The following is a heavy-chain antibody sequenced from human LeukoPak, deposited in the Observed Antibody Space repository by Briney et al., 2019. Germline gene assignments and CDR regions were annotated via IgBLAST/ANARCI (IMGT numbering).Heavy chain of an antibody. CDR1: GFTFTTYS. CDR2: ISSSSSYI. Sequence: GGSLRLSCAASGFTFTTYSMNWVRQAPGKGLEWVSSISSSSSYIYYAGSVKGRFTISRDNAKNSLYLQMNSLRAEDTAVYYCARDLGQYYDTSDNWFDPWGQGTLVTVSS. D-gene: IGHD3-22*01. J-gene: IGHJ5*02. CDR3: ARDLGQYYDTSDNWFDP. V-gene: IGHV3-21*01.